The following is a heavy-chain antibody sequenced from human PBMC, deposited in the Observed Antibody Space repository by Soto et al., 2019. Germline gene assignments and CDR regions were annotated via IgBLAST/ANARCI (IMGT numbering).Heavy chain of an antibody. V-gene: IGHV3-7*01. CDR1: GFTFSSYW. J-gene: IGHJ4*02. CDR2: IKQDGSEK. Sequence: VGSLRLSCAASGFTFSSYWMSWVRQAPGKGLEWVANIKQDGSEKCYVDSVKGRFTISRDNAKNSLYLQMNSLRAEDTAVYYCARDFPYCSGGSCYRDYWGQGTLVTVSS. D-gene: IGHD2-15*01. CDR3: ARDFPYCSGGSCYRDY.